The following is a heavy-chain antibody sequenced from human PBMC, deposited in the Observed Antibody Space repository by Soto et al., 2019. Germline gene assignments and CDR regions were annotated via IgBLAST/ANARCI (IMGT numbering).Heavy chain of an antibody. CDR3: ARAVGSPPHGDF. V-gene: IGHV1-18*04. Sequence: QVQMVQSGAEVKKPWASVKVSCKASGYTFGSYAITWVRRAPGQGLEWMGWISGNNGNTNYAQKFQGRVTMTTDTSTATAFLELRSLRSDDTAVYYCARAVGSPPHGDFWGQGTLVTVSS. CDR2: ISGNNGNT. D-gene: IGHD1-26*01. J-gene: IGHJ4*02. CDR1: GYTFGSYA.